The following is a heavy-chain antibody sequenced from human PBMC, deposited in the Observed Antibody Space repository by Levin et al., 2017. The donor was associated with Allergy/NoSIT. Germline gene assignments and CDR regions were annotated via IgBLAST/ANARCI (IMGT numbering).Heavy chain of an antibody. V-gene: IGHV4-59*01. D-gene: IGHD5-18*01. J-gene: IGHJ4*02. CDR1: GGSISSYY. CDR3: ARAGASRLQLWSSYFDY. Sequence: SETLSLTCTVSGGSISSYYWSWIRQPPGKRLEWIGYIYYSGSTNYNPSLKSRVTISVDTSKNQFSLKLSSVTASDTAVYYCARAGASRLQLWSSYFDYWGQGTLVTVSS. CDR2: IYYSGST.